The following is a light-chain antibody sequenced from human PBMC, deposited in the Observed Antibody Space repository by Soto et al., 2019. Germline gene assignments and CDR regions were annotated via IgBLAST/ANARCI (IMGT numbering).Light chain of an antibody. V-gene: IGLV2-14*03. CDR2: DVT. CDR3: SSYTTSSKSV. CDR1: SSDVGAYNY. Sequence: QSALTQPASVSGSPGQSITISCTGTSSDVGAYNYVSWYQQHPGKAPKLMIFDVTNRPSGVSNRFSGSKSGNTASLTISGLQAEDEADYYCSSYTTSSKSVFGTGTKVTVL. J-gene: IGLJ1*01.